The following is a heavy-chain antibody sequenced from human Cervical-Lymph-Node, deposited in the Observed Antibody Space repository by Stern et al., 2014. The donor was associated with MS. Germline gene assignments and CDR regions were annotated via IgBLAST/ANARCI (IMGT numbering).Heavy chain of an antibody. CDR3: TTGLMRWGLVAAGTGGYDF. CDR2: IKSNAEGGAT. V-gene: IGHV3-15*01. D-gene: IGHD6-13*01. CDR1: GFSFSDAS. J-gene: IGHJ4*02. Sequence: EAQVVESGGGLVMPGGSLRLSCAASGFSFSDASMTWIRQAPGKGLDWVGRIKSNAEGGATDYAAPVKGRFTIVRDESKNTLYLEMNYLKNEDTAGYYCTTGLMRWGLVAAGTGGYDFWGQGTLVTVSS.